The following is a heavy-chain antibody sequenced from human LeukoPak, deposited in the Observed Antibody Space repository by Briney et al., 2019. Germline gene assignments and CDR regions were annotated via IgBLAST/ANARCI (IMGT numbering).Heavy chain of an antibody. CDR1: GFTFNTRT. CDR3: ASAYGSGSYYGDY. CDR2: IYSGGST. Sequence: GGSLRLSCIASGFTFNTRTMSWLRQAPGKGLEWVSVIYSGGSTYYADSVKGRFTISRDNSKNTLYLQMNSLRAEDTAVYYCASAYGSGSYYGDYWGQGTLVTVSS. D-gene: IGHD1-26*01. J-gene: IGHJ4*02. V-gene: IGHV3-53*01.